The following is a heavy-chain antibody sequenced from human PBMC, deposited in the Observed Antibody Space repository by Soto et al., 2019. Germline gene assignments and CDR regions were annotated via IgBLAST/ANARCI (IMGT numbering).Heavy chain of an antibody. D-gene: IGHD2-21*01. J-gene: IGHJ6*02. Sequence: QVQLVQSGAEVRKPGSSVKVSCMASGSTFSSYTVNWVRQAPGKGLEWIGRIIPVLTVTDYARRFQGRVTITADRSAETADMELTRLTSEDTAVYYCARRRYCGTDDYKKFYYGMDVWGQGTTVTVSS. CDR3: ARRRYCGTDDYKKFYYGMDV. CDR2: IIPVLTVT. CDR1: GSTFSSYT. V-gene: IGHV1-69*02.